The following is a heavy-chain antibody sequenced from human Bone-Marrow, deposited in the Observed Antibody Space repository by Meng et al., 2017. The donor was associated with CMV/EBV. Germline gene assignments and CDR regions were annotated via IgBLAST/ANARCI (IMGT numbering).Heavy chain of an antibody. D-gene: IGHD2-2*03. CDR1: GGSLSTYG. V-gene: IGHV1-69*13. J-gene: IGHJ3*02. CDR3: ARVGYCSTSGCEKGGLDI. Sequence: SVKVSCKASGGSLSTYGINWVRQAPGQGLEWMGGILPVFGSTKYAQQFQGRVTLSLDDSTGTAYMDLGSLRSDHTAVYFCARVGYCSTSGCEKGGLDIWGQGTLVTVSS. CDR2: ILPVFGST.